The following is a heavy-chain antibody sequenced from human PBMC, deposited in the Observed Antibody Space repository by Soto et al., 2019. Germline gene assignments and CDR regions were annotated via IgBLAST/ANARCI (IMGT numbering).Heavy chain of an antibody. J-gene: IGHJ4*02. V-gene: IGHV4-30-4*01. D-gene: IGHD3-3*01. CDR2: VYYSGNT. Sequence: QVQLQESGPGLVKPSQTLSLTCSVSGASISDGNYYWTWIRQSPARGLEWIGYVYYSGNTYYNPAPQSRVTISADTSNNYYSLKLNSVTVADTAVYFCARGRFLDFWGQGILVTVSS. CDR1: GASISDGNYY. CDR3: ARGRFLDF.